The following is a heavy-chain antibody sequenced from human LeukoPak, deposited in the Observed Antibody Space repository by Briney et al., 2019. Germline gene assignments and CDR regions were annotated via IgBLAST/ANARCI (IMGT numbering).Heavy chain of an antibody. CDR2: IWYDGSNK. Sequence: GGSLRLSCAASGFTFSSYGMHWVRQAPGKGLEWVAVIWYDGSNKYYADSVKGRFTISRDNSKNTLYLQMNSLRAEDTAVYYCARGLIVRGFDYWGQGTLVTVSS. V-gene: IGHV3-33*01. J-gene: IGHJ4*02. D-gene: IGHD2/OR15-2a*01. CDR3: ARGLIVRGFDY. CDR1: GFTFSSYG.